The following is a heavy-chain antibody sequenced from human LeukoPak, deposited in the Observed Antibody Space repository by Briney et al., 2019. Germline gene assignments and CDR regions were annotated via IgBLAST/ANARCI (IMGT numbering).Heavy chain of an antibody. J-gene: IGHJ4*02. CDR1: GFTLSAYW. CDR3: AKADLRDTYYYDSSGYPPDNY. V-gene: IGHV3-74*01. CDR2: MNNDGSGT. Sequence: GGSLRLSCAASGFTLSAYWMHWVRQVPGKGLVWVSRMNNDGSGTSYADSVKGRFTISRDNSKNTLYLQMNSLRAEDTAVYYCAKADLRDTYYYDSSGYPPDNYWGQGTLVTVSS. D-gene: IGHD3-22*01.